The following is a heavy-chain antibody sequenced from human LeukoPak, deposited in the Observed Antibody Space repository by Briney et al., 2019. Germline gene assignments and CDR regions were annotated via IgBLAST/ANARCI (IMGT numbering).Heavy chain of an antibody. CDR3: ARGPNSNWSGLDF. J-gene: IGHJ4*02. D-gene: IGHD6-6*01. CDR2: IKQDASQE. V-gene: IGHV3-7*01. Sequence: GGSLRLSCAASGFTFSSYWMSWVRQAPGKGPEWVAHIKQDASQEYHVDSVKGRFTISRDNAKNTLYLQVNNLRAEDTAVYYCARGPNSNWSGLDFWGQGTLLTVSS. CDR1: GFTFSSYW.